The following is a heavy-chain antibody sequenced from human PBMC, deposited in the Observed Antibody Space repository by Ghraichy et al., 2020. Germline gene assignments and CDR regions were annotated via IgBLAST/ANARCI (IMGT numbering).Heavy chain of an antibody. D-gene: IGHD5-24*01. J-gene: IGHJ6*02. V-gene: IGHV3-21*01. Sequence: GESLNISCAASGFTFSTYSMNWVRQAPGKGLEWVSSISASSSYIYYADSVKGRFTISRDTAKNSLDLQMNNLRAEDTAVYYCARDRVRDGNQPVLRYFYGMDVWGQGTTVTVSS. CDR3: ARDRVRDGNQPVLRYFYGMDV. CDR2: ISASSSYI. CDR1: GFTFSTYS.